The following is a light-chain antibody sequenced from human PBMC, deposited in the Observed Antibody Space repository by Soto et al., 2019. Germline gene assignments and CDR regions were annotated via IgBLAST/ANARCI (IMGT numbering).Light chain of an antibody. CDR1: QSVSSN. CDR2: GAS. CDR3: QQHNNWPPWT. Sequence: EIVITQSPATLSVSPGERATLSCRASQSVSSNLVWYQQKPGQAPRLLIYGASTRATGIPARFSGSGSGTEFTLTISSLQSEDFAVYYCQQHNNWPPWTFGQGTKVDIK. J-gene: IGKJ1*01. V-gene: IGKV3-15*01.